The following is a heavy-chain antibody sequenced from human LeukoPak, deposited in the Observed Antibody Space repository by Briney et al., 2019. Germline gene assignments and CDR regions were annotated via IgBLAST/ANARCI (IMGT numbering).Heavy chain of an antibody. J-gene: IGHJ4*02. CDR1: VFTVSSNY. D-gene: IGHD6-19*01. CDR3: ARETSDSRGWYHFDN. Sequence: PGGCLRLSRAASVFTVSSNYMSWVRRAPGRGLEWVSVIESGGSTYYAVSVKGRVTVSRDNSKNTLYLQMNSLRAEDTAVYFCARETSDSRGWYHFDNWRQGTLVTVSS. CDR2: IESGGST. V-gene: IGHV3-53*01.